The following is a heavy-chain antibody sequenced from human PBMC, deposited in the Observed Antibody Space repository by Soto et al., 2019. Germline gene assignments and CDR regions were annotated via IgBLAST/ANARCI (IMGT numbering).Heavy chain of an antibody. Sequence: PSETLSLTCTVSGGSISSYYWSWIRQPPGKGLEWIGYIYYSGSTNYNPSLKSRVTISVDTSKNQFSLKLSSVTAADTAVYYCARLARRDTAMVDNWFDPWGQGTLVTV. CDR2: IYYSGST. D-gene: IGHD5-18*01. J-gene: IGHJ5*02. CDR3: ARLARRDTAMVDNWFDP. CDR1: GGSISSYY. V-gene: IGHV4-59*01.